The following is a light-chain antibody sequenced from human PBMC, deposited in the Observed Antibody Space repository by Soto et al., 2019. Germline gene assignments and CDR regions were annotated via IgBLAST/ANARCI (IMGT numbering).Light chain of an antibody. V-gene: IGKV3-11*01. CDR1: QSVSSY. CDR2: DAS. Sequence: EIVLTQSPATLSLSPGERATLSCRASQSVSSYLAWYQQKPGQAPRLLIYDASNRATGVPARFSGSGSATDFSLTISSLESEDFAVYYCQQYSDWPPEYTFGQGTKVEIK. J-gene: IGKJ2*01. CDR3: QQYSDWPPEYT.